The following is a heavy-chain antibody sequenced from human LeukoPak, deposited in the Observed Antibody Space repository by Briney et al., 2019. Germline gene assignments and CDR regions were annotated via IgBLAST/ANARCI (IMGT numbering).Heavy chain of an antibody. CDR2: IRYDGSNK. CDR1: GFTFSSHG. CDR3: AKQPDSSSWTVRFIDYYYYYMDV. D-gene: IGHD6-13*01. J-gene: IGHJ6*03. V-gene: IGHV3-30*02. Sequence: PGGSLRLSCAASGFTFSSHGMHWVRQAPGKGLEWVAFIRYDGSNKYYADSVKGRFTISRDNSKNTLYLQMNSLRAEDTAVYYCAKQPDSSSWTVRFIDYYYYYMDVGGKGTTVTISS.